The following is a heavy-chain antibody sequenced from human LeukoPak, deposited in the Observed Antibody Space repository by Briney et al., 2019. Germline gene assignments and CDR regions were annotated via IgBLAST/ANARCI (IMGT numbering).Heavy chain of an antibody. V-gene: IGHV1-46*01. CDR3: ARDSYGSGSYYNEWFDP. D-gene: IGHD3-10*01. CDR1: GYTFTSYY. J-gene: IGHJ5*02. CDR2: INPSGGST. Sequence: ASVKVSCKASGYTFTSYYMHWVRQAPGQGLEWMGIINPSGGSTSYAQKFQGRVTITADESTSTAYMELSSLRSEDTAVYYCARDSYGSGSYYNEWFDPWGQGTLVTVSS.